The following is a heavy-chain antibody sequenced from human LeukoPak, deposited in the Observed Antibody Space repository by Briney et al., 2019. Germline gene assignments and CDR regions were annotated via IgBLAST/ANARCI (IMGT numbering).Heavy chain of an antibody. CDR3: ARAYCGGDCTGPAFDY. CDR2: IYYSGST. Sequence: SETLSLTCTVPGGSISRSSHYWGWIRQPPGKGLEWIGSIYYSGSTYYNPSLKSRVTISVDTSKNQFSLKLSSVTAADTAVYYCARAYCGGDCTGPAFDYWGQGTLVTVSS. CDR1: GGSISRSSHY. D-gene: IGHD2-21*02. V-gene: IGHV4-39*01. J-gene: IGHJ4*02.